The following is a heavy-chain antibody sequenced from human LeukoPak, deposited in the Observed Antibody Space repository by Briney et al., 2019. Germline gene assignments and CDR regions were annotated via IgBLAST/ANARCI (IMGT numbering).Heavy chain of an antibody. CDR2: ISAYNGNT. CDR3: AREQQLGYLFDP. V-gene: IGHV1-18*01. J-gene: IGHJ5*02. D-gene: IGHD6-13*01. CDR1: GYTFTSYG. Sequence: GASAKVSCKASGYTFTSYGISWVRQAPGQGLAWMGWISAYNGNTNYAQKLQGRVTMTTDTSTSTAYMELRSLRSDDTAVYYCAREQQLGYLFDPWGQGTLVTVSS.